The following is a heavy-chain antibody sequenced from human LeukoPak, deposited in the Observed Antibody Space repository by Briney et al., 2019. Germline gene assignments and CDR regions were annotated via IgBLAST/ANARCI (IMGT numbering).Heavy chain of an antibody. CDR2: INWNGGST. Sequence: GGSLRLSCAASGFTFDDYGMSWVRQATGKGLEWVSGINWNGGSTGYADSVKGRFTISRDNAKNSLYLQMNSLRAEDTALYYCARVKANYDSSGYYPWYFDYWGQGTLVTVSS. V-gene: IGHV3-20*04. CDR3: ARVKANYDSSGYYPWYFDY. J-gene: IGHJ4*02. D-gene: IGHD3-22*01. CDR1: GFTFDDYG.